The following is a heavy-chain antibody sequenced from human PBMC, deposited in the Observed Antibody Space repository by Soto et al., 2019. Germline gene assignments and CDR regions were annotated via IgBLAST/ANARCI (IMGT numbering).Heavy chain of an antibody. V-gene: IGHV3-64*01. Sequence: PGGSLRLSCAASGFTFSSCATGWVRQAPGKGLEYVSAISSNGGSTYYANSVKGRFTISRDNSKNTLYLQMGSLRAEDMAVYYCARAGDYRGYYYGMDVWGQGTTVTVSS. CDR2: ISSNGGST. D-gene: IGHD4-17*01. CDR1: GFTFSSCA. CDR3: ARAGDYRGYYYGMDV. J-gene: IGHJ6*02.